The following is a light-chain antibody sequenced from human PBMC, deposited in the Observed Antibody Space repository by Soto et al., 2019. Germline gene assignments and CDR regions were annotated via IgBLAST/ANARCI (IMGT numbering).Light chain of an antibody. Sequence: EIVLTQSPGTLSLSPWERATLSCRASQSVSSSYLAWFQQKPGQAPRLLIYGASTRTTGIPDRFSGSGSGTDFTLTIGRLEPGDFAVYYCLHYGGSPLTFGQGTRLEIK. J-gene: IGKJ5*01. V-gene: IGKV3-20*01. CDR1: QSVSSSY. CDR2: GAS. CDR3: LHYGGSPLT.